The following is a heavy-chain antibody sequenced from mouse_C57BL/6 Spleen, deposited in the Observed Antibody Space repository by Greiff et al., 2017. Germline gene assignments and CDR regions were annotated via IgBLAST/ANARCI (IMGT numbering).Heavy chain of an antibody. CDR1: GYAFTNYL. V-gene: IGHV1-54*01. J-gene: IGHJ1*03. CDR2: INPGSGGT. Sequence: VQLQQSGAELVRPGTSVKVSCKASGYAFTNYLIEWVKQRPGQGLEWIGVINPGSGGTNYNEKFKGKATLTADKSSSTAYMQLSSLTSEDSAVYFCARDYGSRGYFDVWGTGTTVTVSS. CDR3: ARDYGSRGYFDV. D-gene: IGHD1-1*01.